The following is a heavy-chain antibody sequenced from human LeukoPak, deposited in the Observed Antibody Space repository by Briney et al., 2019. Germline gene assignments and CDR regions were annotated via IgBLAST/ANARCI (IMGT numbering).Heavy chain of an antibody. D-gene: IGHD5-18*01. V-gene: IGHV1-18*01. J-gene: IGHJ4*02. CDR1: GYTFTSYG. CDR3: ARDGQRWPVNTGGLFDS. Sequence: ASVKVSCKASGYTFTSYGISWVRQAPGQGLEWMGWISAYNGNTNYAQKLQGRVTVTTDTSTSTAYMELRSLRSDDTAVYYCARDGQRWPVNTGGLFDSWGQGTLVTVSS. CDR2: ISAYNGNT.